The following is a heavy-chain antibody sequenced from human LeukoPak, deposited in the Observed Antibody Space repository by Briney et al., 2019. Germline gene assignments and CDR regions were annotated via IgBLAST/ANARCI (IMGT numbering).Heavy chain of an antibody. J-gene: IGHJ4*02. V-gene: IGHV3-48*03. CDR3: ASVGAFDY. Sequence: GGSRRLSSAASGFALSTYEMNWVRQAPGKGLEWVSYISSRASTINYADSVKGRFTIARDNAKNSLYLQMNSLRAENTTVYYCASVGAFDYWGQGTLVTVAS. CDR1: GFALSTYE. CDR2: ISSRASTI. D-gene: IGHD3-10*01.